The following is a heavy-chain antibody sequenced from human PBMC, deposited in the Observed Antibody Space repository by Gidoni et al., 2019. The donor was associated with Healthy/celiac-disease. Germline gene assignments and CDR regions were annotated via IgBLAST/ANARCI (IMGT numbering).Heavy chain of an antibody. CDR2: SYYSGST. CDR3: AREELGIFAFDI. Sequence: QVQLQESGPGLVKPSETLSLTCTVSGGSISSYYWSWIRQPPGKGLEWIGYSYYSGSTNYNPSLKSRVTISVDTSKNQFSLKLSSVTAADTAVYYCAREELGIFAFDIWGQGTMVTVSS. D-gene: IGHD7-27*01. CDR1: GGSISSYY. J-gene: IGHJ3*02. V-gene: IGHV4-59*01.